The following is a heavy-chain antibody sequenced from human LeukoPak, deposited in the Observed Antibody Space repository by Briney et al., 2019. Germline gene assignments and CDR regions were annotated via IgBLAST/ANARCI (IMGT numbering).Heavy chain of an antibody. Sequence: ASVKVSCKASGYTFTSYYMHWVRQAPGQGLEWMGIINPSGGSTSYAQKFQGRVTMTRDMSTSTAYMELNTLRFDDTAVYYCTCGRGFNYDYWGQETLVTVSS. CDR3: TCGRGFNYDY. D-gene: IGHD6-25*01. V-gene: IGHV1-46*03. CDR1: GYTFTSYY. J-gene: IGHJ4*02. CDR2: INPSGGST.